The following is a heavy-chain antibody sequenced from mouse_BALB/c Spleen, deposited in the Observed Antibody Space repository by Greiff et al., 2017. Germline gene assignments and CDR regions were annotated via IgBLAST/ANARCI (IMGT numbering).Heavy chain of an antibody. D-gene: IGHD3-1*01. J-gene: IGHJ2*01. Sequence: EVQLQESGPGLVKPSQSLSLTCSVTGYSITSGYYWNWIRQFPGNKLEWMGYISYDGSNNYNPSLKNRISITRDTSKNQFFLKLNSVTTEDTATYYCARDRQLGYYFDDWGQGTTLTVSS. CDR2: ISYDGSN. V-gene: IGHV3-6*02. CDR3: ARDRQLGYYFDD. CDR1: GYSITSGYY.